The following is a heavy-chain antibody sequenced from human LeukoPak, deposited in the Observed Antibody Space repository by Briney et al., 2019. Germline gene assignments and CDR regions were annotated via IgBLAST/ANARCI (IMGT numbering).Heavy chain of an antibody. CDR3: ARAPPYYGGYFQH. CDR2: INHSGST. CDR1: GGSISSSNW. J-gene: IGHJ1*01. D-gene: IGHD4-23*01. V-gene: IGHV4-4*02. Sequence: PSETLSLTCAVSGGSISSSNWWSWVRQPPGKGLEWIGEINHSGSTNYNPSLKSRVTISVDKSKNQFSLKLSSVTAADTAVYYCARAPPYYGGYFQHWGQGTLVTVSS.